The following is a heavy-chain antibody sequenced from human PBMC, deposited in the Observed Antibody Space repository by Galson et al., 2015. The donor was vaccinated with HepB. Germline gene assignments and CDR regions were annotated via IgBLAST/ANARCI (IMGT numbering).Heavy chain of an antibody. CDR1: GYTLTELS. CDR2: FDPEDGET. J-gene: IGHJ5*02. CDR3: ARGGPTVTTENWFDP. D-gene: IGHD4-17*01. Sequence: SVKVSCKVSGYTLTELSMHWVRQAPGKGLEWMGGFDPEDGETIYAQKFQGRVTMTEDTSTDTAYMELSSLRSEDTAVYYCARGGPTVTTENWFDPWGQGTLVTVSS. V-gene: IGHV1-24*01.